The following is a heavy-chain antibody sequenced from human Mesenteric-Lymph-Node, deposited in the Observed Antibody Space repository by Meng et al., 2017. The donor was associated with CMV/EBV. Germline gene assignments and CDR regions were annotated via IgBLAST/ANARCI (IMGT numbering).Heavy chain of an antibody. CDR2: INGGGST. CDR3: VRSGEGLVHYHYGMDV. Sequence: GESLKISCAASGFTVSNNYMNWVRQAPGKGLEWVSIINGGGSTYYADSVKGRFTISRDNSKNTLYLQMNSLRGDDSAVYFCVRSGEGLVHYHYGMDVWGQGTTVTVSS. CDR1: GFTVSNNY. V-gene: IGHV3-66*02. J-gene: IGHJ6*02. D-gene: IGHD2-2*01.